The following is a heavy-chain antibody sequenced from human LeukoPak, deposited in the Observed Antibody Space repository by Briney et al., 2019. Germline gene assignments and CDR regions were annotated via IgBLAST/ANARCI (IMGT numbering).Heavy chain of an antibody. D-gene: IGHD3-10*01. CDR1: GYTFTGYY. V-gene: IGHV1-2*02. Sequence: ASVKVSCKASGYTFTGYYMHWVRQAPGQGLEWMGWINPNSGGTNYAQKFQGRVTMTRDTSISTAYMELSRLRSGDTAVYYCARASGSGSANWFDPWGQGTLVTVSS. CDR3: ARASGSGSANWFDP. J-gene: IGHJ5*02. CDR2: INPNSGGT.